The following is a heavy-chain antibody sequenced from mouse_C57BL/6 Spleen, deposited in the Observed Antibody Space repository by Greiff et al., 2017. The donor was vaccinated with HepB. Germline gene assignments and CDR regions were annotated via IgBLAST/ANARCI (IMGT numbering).Heavy chain of an antibody. Sequence: QVQLKESGPELVKPGASVKLSCKASGYTFTSYDINWVKQRPGQGLEWIGWIYPRDGSTKYNEKFKGKATLTVDTSSSTAYMELHSLTSEDSAVYFCARESDDGYSYYFDYWGQGTTLTVSS. CDR2: IYPRDGST. J-gene: IGHJ2*01. CDR1: GYTFTSYD. CDR3: ARESDDGYSYYFDY. D-gene: IGHD2-3*01. V-gene: IGHV1-85*01.